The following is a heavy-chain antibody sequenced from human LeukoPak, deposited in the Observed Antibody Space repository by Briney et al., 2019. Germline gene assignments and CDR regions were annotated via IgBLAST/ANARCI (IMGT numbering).Heavy chain of an antibody. D-gene: IGHD5-12*01. CDR2: ISTSGGTK. V-gene: IGHV3-48*01. Sequence: PGGSLRLSCAASGFTFSSFEMNWVRQAPGRGLEWLSHISTSGGTKYYADSVKGRFIISRDNSKNTLYLQMNSPRAEDTAVYYCAKDTVKVTTIRRVPHYMDVWGKGTTVTISS. J-gene: IGHJ6*03. CDR1: GFTFSSFE. CDR3: AKDTVKVTTIRRVPHYMDV.